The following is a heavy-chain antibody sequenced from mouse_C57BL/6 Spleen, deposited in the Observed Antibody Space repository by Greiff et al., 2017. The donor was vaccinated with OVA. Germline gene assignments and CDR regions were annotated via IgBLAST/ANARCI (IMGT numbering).Heavy chain of an antibody. CDR1: GYSFTDYN. V-gene: IGHV1-39*01. CDR2: INPNYGTT. D-gene: IGHD1-1*01. Sequence: VQLKQSGPELVKPGASVKISCKASGYSFTDYNMNWVKQSPGKSLEWIGVINPNYGTTSYNQKFKGKATLTVDQSSSTAYMQLNSLTTEDSAGYYCASEAHYYGSSYETYYFDYWGQGTTLTVSS. CDR3: ASEAHYYGSSYETYYFDY. J-gene: IGHJ2*01.